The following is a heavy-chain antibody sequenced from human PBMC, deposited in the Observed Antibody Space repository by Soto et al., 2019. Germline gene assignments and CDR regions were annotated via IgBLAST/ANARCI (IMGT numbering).Heavy chain of an antibody. CDR3: ATEKRVAVAGPPSTGESYGMDV. D-gene: IGHD6-19*01. CDR1: GYTFTSYA. V-gene: IGHV1-3*01. J-gene: IGHJ6*02. Sequence: ASVKVSCKASGYTFTSYAMHWVRQAPGQRLEWMGWINAGNGNTKYSQKFQGRVTITRDTSASTAYMELSSLRSEDTAVYYCATEKRVAVAGPPSTGESYGMDVWAKGPRSPSP. CDR2: INAGNGNT.